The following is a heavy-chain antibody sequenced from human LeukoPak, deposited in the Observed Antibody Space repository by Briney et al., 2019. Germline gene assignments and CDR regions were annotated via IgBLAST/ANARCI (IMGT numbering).Heavy chain of an antibody. D-gene: IGHD3-16*01. CDR1: GDSMGTYY. J-gene: IGHJ5*02. CDR3: ARGDYCAGGGRNLFDP. Sequence: PSVTLTLTCTLTGDSMGTYYWSFIRQPAGKALEWIGRIHTGGTTWYNASLKSRVTMSIDASNNQFSLRLTSVTAADTAGFYCARGDYCAGGGRNLFDPWGQGTLVTVS. CDR2: IHTGGTT. V-gene: IGHV4-4*07.